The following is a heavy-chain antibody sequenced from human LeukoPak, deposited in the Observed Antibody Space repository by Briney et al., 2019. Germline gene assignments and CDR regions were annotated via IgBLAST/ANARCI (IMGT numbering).Heavy chain of an antibody. D-gene: IGHD2-2*02. V-gene: IGHV1-18*01. J-gene: IGHJ6*03. Sequence: SVKVSCKASGYTFTSYGISWVRQAPGQGLEWMGWISAYNGNTNYAQKLQGRVTMTTDTSTSTAYMELRSLRSDDTAVYYCARDPGGDVVVPAAIVPYYYYMDVWGKGTTVTVSS. CDR3: ARDPGGDVVVPAAIVPYYYYMDV. CDR1: GYTFTSYG. CDR2: ISAYNGNT.